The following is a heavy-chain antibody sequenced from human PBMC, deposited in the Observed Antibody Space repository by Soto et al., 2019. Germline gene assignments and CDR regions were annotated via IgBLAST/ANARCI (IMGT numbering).Heavy chain of an antibody. CDR2: ISYDGSNK. J-gene: IGHJ6*02. Sequence: GGSLRLSGASSGFTFSSYAMHWVRQAPGKGLEWVAVISYDGSNKYYADSVKGRFTISRDNSKNTLYLQMNSLRAEDTAVYYCARELGWFIYYYYYGMDVWGQGTTVTVSS. CDR1: GFTFSSYA. D-gene: IGHD2-8*02. CDR3: ARELGWFIYYYYYGMDV. V-gene: IGHV3-30-3*01.